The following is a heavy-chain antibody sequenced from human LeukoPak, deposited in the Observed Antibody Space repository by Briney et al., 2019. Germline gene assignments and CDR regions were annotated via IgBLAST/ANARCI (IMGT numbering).Heavy chain of an antibody. D-gene: IGHD5-18*01. CDR1: GGSFSGYY. CDR2: INHSGST. J-gene: IGHJ4*02. CDR3: ATIRRGYSYGSFDY. V-gene: IGHV4-34*01. Sequence: SETLSLTCAVYGGSFSGYYWSWIRQPPGKGLEWIGEINHSGSTNYNPSLKSRVTISVDTSKNQFSLKLSSVTAADTAVYYCATIRRGYSYGSFDYWGQGTLVTVSS.